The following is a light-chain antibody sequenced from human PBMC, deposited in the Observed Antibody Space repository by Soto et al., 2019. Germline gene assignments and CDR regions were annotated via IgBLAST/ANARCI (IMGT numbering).Light chain of an antibody. V-gene: IGKV3-15*01. Sequence: EIVMTQSPATLSVSPGERATLSCRASQSVSSNLAWYQQKPGQAPRLLIYGASTRATGIPARFSGSGSGTEFTLTISSLQSADFAVYYCQQYNNGGTFGQGTKVEIK. CDR2: GAS. CDR3: QQYNNGGT. CDR1: QSVSSN. J-gene: IGKJ1*01.